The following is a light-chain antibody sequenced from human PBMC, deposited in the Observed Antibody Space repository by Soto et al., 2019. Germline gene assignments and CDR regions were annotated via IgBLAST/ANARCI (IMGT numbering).Light chain of an antibody. V-gene: IGKV1-5*01. CDR3: QQYNSYRT. Sequence: DIQMTQSPSSLSASVGDRVTITCRARQSISIWLAWYQQKPGKAPKLLIYDASILASGVPSRFSGSGSGTEFTLTISSLQPDDFATYYCQQYNSYRTFGQGTKVDIK. CDR1: QSISIW. CDR2: DAS. J-gene: IGKJ1*01.